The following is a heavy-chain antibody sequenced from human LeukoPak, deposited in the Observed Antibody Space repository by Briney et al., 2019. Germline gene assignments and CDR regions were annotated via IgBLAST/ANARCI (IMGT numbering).Heavy chain of an antibody. Sequence: PSETLSLTCTVSGGSISSNSYYWDWIRQPPGKGLEWIGTIYYSGSTSYNPSLKSRVTISVDTSKNQFSLKLSSVTAADTAVYYCARDLGSGELGYWGQGTLVTVSS. CDR3: ARDLGSGELGY. CDR1: GGSISSNSYY. CDR2: IYYSGST. V-gene: IGHV4-39*07. D-gene: IGHD3-10*01. J-gene: IGHJ4*02.